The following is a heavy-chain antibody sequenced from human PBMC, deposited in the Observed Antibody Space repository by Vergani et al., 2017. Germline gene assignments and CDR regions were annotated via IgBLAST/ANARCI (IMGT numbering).Heavy chain of an antibody. CDR1: RYRFTNYC. CDR2: IYPGDSDT. Sequence: EVQLVQSGAEVKKPGESLKISCKGSRYRFTNYCIGWVRQMPGKGLEWMGIIYPGDSDTRYSPSFQGQVTISVDKSISTAYLQWSSLKASDTAMYYCARHFDGSGTIGGYKYYYYAMDVWGQGTTVTVSS. D-gene: IGHD3-10*01. CDR3: ARHFDGSGTIGGYKYYYYAMDV. V-gene: IGHV5-51*01. J-gene: IGHJ6*02.